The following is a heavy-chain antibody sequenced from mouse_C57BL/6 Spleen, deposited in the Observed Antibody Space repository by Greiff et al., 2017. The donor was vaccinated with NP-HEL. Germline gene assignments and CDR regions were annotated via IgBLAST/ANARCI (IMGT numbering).Heavy chain of an antibody. J-gene: IGHJ2*01. V-gene: IGHV2-2*01. CDR2: IWSGGST. CDR3: ARNSYYYGSPYFDY. CDR1: GFSLTSYG. Sequence: QVHVKQSGPGLVQPSQSLSITCTVSGFSLTSYGVHWVRQSPGKGLEWLGVIWSGGSTDYNAAFISRLSISKDNSKSQVFFKMNSLQADDTAIYYCARNSYYYGSPYFDYWGQGTTLTVSS. D-gene: IGHD1-1*01.